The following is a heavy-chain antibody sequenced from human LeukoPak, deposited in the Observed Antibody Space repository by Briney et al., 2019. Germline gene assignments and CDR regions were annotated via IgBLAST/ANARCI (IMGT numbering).Heavy chain of an antibody. V-gene: IGHV4-39*01. D-gene: IGHD3-22*01. J-gene: IGHJ4*02. CDR2: IYYSGST. CDR1: RGSISSSSYY. Sequence: PSETLSLTCTVSRGSISSSSYYWGWIRQPPGKGLEWIGSIYYSGSTYYNPSLKSRVTISVDTSKNQFSLKLSSVTAADTAVYYCARHSSDSSGYPRYYFDYWGQGTLVTVSS. CDR3: ARHSSDSSGYPRYYFDY.